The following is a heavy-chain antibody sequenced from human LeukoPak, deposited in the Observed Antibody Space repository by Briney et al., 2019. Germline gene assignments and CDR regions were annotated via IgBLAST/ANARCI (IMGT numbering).Heavy chain of an antibody. D-gene: IGHD1-26*01. J-gene: IGHJ4*02. CDR2: VHHSGTT. CDR1: GASITSDY. CDR3: ARGLLGATTFDY. V-gene: IGHV4-59*12. Sequence: SETLSLTCSVAGASITSDYWSWIRQPPGKGLEWIGYVHHSGTTKYNPSLNSRVTISMDTSKNQFSLKLSSVTAADTAVYYCARGLLGATTFDYWGQGTLVTVSS.